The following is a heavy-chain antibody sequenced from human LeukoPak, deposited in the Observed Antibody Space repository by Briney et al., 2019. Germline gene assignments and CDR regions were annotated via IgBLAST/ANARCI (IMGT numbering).Heavy chain of an antibody. V-gene: IGHV3-30*04. CDR1: GFTFSSYA. CDR3: AKDGYGSGSYSID. D-gene: IGHD3-10*01. J-gene: IGHJ4*02. CDR2: ISYDGSNK. Sequence: GRSLRLSCAASGFTFSSYAMHWVRQAPGKGLEWVAVISYDGSNKYYADSVKGRFTISRDNSKNTLYLQMNSLRAEDTAVYYCAKDGYGSGSYSIDWGQGTLVAVSS.